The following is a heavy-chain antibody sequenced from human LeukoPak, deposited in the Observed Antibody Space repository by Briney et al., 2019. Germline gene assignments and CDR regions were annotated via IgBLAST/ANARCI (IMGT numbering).Heavy chain of an antibody. CDR2: IRYDGSNK. J-gene: IGHJ4*02. CDR3: AGYYYDSSGRNYFDY. D-gene: IGHD3-22*01. Sequence: PGGSLRLSCAASGFTFSSYGMHWVRQAPGKGLEWVAFIRYDGSNKYYADSVKGRFTISRDNSKNTLYLQMNSLRAEDTAVYYCAGYYYDSSGRNYFDYWGQGTLVTVSS. CDR1: GFTFSSYG. V-gene: IGHV3-30*02.